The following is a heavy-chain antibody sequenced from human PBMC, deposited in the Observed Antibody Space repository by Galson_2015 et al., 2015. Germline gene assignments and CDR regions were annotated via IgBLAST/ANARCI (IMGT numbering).Heavy chain of an antibody. D-gene: IGHD3-16*01. CDR1: GYSFTSYW. V-gene: IGHV5-51*01. CDR3: ARQAFDYDPSDY. J-gene: IGHJ4*02. Sequence: QSGAEVKKPGESLQISCEASGYSFTSYWIGWVRQMPGRGLEWMRVIYPGDSDTKYSPSFQGQVTISADKSISTAYLQWSSLKASDTAMYYCARQAFDYDPSDYWGQGTLVTVSS. CDR2: IYPGDSDT.